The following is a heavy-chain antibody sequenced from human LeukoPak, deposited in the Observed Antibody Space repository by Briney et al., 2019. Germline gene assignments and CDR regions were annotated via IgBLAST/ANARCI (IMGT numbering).Heavy chain of an antibody. D-gene: IGHD2-2*01. CDR1: GYTLTSYY. Sequence: ASVKVSCKASGYTLTSYYMHWVRQAPGQGLEWMGIINPSGGSTSYAQKFQGRVTMTRDTSTSTVYMELSSLRSEDTAVYYCARGQTYCSSTSCYETAAAGTGDAFDIWGQGTMVTVSS. V-gene: IGHV1-46*01. J-gene: IGHJ3*02. CDR2: INPSGGST. CDR3: ARGQTYCSSTSCYETAAAGTGDAFDI.